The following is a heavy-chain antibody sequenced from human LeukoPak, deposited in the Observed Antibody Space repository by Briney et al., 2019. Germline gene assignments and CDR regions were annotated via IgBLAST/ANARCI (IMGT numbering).Heavy chain of an antibody. Sequence: SETLSLTCTVSGGSISSSSYYWGWIRQPPGKGLEWIGSIYYSGSTYYNPSLKSRVTISVDTSKNQFSLKLSSVTAADTAVYYCARTRGYYDSSGLSGWGQGTLVTVSS. CDR2: IYYSGST. CDR3: ARTRGYYDSSGLSG. D-gene: IGHD3-22*01. J-gene: IGHJ4*02. CDR1: GGSISSSSYY. V-gene: IGHV4-39*01.